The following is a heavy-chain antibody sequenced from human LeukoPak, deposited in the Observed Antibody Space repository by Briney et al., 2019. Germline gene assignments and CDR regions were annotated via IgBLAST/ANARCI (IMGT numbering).Heavy chain of an antibody. CDR1: GGSISGSSSY. Sequence: SETLSLTCTVSGGSISGSSSYWGWIRQPPGKGLEWIGSVRYSGKTYYNPSLKSRVTMSLDTSKNQFPLRLTSVTAADTAVYSCARHYYDSSGLAYYFDYWGQGTLVTVSS. CDR2: VRYSGKT. CDR3: ARHYYDSSGLAYYFDY. J-gene: IGHJ4*02. D-gene: IGHD3-22*01. V-gene: IGHV4-39*01.